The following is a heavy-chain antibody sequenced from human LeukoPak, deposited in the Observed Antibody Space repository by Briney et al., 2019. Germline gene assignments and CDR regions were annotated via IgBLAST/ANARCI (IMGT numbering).Heavy chain of an antibody. V-gene: IGHV4-39*01. CDR1: GGSISTSSYS. D-gene: IGHD1-1*01. J-gene: IGHJ5*02. Sequence: PSETLSLTCTVSGGSISTSSYSWGWIRQPPGKGLEWIGSIYYSGSTYYSPSLKSRVTISVDTSKNQFSLKLSSVTAADTAVYYCARPVPSRLGWFDPWGQGTLVTVSS. CDR3: ARPVPSRLGWFDP. CDR2: IYYSGST.